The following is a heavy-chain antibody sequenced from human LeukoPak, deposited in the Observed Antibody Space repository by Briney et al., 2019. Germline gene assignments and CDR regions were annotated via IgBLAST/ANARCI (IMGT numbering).Heavy chain of an antibody. CDR1: GSRFNTYW. CDR2: IYPGDSDT. J-gene: IGHJ4*02. Sequence: GESLKISCQASGSRFNTYWIAWVRQLPGKGLEWMGIIYPGDSDTSYSPSFQGQITMSADKSINTAYLRWSSLKASDTAMYYCARAYYCGGGGCKLEYWGQGTLVTVSS. CDR3: ARAYYCGGGGCKLEY. D-gene: IGHD2-21*01. V-gene: IGHV5-51*01.